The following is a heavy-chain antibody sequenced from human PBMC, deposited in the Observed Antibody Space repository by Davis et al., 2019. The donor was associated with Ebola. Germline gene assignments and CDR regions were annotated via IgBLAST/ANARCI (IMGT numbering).Heavy chain of an antibody. CDR2: ISAYNGNT. CDR1: GYTFTSYG. CDR3: ARGGDSGFGVVIALDAFDI. Sequence: ASVTVSCKASGYTFTSYGISWVRQAPGQGLEWMGWISAYNGNTNYAQKLQGRVTMTTDTSTSTAYMELRSLRSDDTAVYYCARGGDSGFGVVIALDAFDIWGQGTMVTVSS. V-gene: IGHV1-18*01. J-gene: IGHJ3*02. D-gene: IGHD3-3*01.